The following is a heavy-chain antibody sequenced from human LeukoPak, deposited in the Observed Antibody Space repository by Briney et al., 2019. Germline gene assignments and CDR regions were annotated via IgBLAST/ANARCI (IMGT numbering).Heavy chain of an antibody. CDR3: AKDRFRGSCLDS. Sequence: ASVKVSCKASGYTFTGYYMHWVRQAPGQGLEWMGWINPNSGDTYYAQKFQGKVTMTRDTSISTAYMELSRLRSDDTAVYYCAKDRFRGSCLDSWGQGTLVTVSS. J-gene: IGHJ4*02. CDR2: INPNSGDT. V-gene: IGHV1-2*02. D-gene: IGHD1-26*01. CDR1: GYTFTGYY.